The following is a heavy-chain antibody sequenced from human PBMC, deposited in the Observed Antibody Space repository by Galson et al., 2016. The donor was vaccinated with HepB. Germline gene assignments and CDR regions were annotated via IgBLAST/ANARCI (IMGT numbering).Heavy chain of an antibody. V-gene: IGHV4-31*03. J-gene: IGHJ6*02. D-gene: IGHD3-16*01. CDR2: IYYSGST. Sequence: TLSLTCSVSGGSITSDPFYWTWVRQHPGKGLEWIGYIYYSGSTSYSPSLRSRVIMSMDTAQNQFSLKLTSVTAADTAVYYYAREGGGFRSDVYYYYGLDVWGQGTTVTVSS. CDR3: AREGGGFRSDVYYYYGLDV. CDR1: GGSITSDPFY.